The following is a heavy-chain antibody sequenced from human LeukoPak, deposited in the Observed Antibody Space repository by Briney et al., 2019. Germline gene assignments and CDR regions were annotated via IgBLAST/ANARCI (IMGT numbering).Heavy chain of an antibody. V-gene: IGHV3-48*01. CDR1: GFTFSSYA. D-gene: IGHD5-24*01. J-gene: IGHJ4*02. CDR2: ISGSSSTI. Sequence: GGSLRLSCAASGFTFSSYAMSWVRQAPGKGLEWVSYISGSSSTIYYADSVKGRFTISRDNAKNSLYLQMNSLRVEDTAVYYCAREEMATSKFDYWGQGTLVTVSS. CDR3: AREEMATSKFDY.